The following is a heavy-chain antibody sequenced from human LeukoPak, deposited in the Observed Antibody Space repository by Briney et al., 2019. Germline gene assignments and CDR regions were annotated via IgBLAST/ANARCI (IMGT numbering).Heavy chain of an antibody. CDR3: ASGSNALTSPLYFDY. CDR1: GYTFTGYY. Sequence: GASVKVSCKASGYTFTGYYMHWVRQAPGQGPEWMGWINPNSGGTNYAQKFQGRVTMTRDTSISTAYMELSRLRSDDTAVYYCASGSNALTSPLYFDYWGQGTLVTVSS. J-gene: IGHJ4*02. CDR2: INPNSGGT. V-gene: IGHV1-2*02. D-gene: IGHD4/OR15-4a*01.